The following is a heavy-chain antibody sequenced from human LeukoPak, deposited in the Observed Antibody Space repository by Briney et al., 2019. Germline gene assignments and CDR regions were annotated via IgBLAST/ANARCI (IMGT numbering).Heavy chain of an antibody. CDR2: INPSGGST. V-gene: IGHV1-46*01. D-gene: IGHD2-2*01. J-gene: IGHJ4*02. CDR3: ARDPGYCSSASCYPFDY. CDR1: GYTFTSYY. Sequence: GASVKVSCKASGYTFTSYYMHWVRQAPGQGLEWMGIINPSGGSTSYAQKFQGRVTMTRDTSTSTAYMELRSLRSDDTAVYYCARDPGYCSSASCYPFDYWGQGTLVTVSS.